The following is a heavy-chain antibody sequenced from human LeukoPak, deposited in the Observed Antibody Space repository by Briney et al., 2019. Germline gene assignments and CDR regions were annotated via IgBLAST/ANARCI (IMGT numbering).Heavy chain of an antibody. J-gene: IGHJ5*02. CDR3: AFSIGHTSGYNYVRGSYKNNWFDP. Sequence: SGPTLVNPTQTLTLTCTFSGFSLSTSGVGVGWFRQPPGKALDWLALIYWDDDRRYSPSLKSRLTITKDTSKNQVVLTMTNMDPVDTATYYCAFSIGHTSGYNYVRGSYKNNWFDPWGQGTLVTVSS. CDR2: IYWDDDR. V-gene: IGHV2-5*02. CDR1: GFSLSTSGVG. D-gene: IGHD5-12*01.